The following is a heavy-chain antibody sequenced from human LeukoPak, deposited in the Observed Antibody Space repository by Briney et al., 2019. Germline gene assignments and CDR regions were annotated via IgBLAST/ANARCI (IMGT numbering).Heavy chain of an antibody. V-gene: IGHV4-59*01. J-gene: IGHJ5*02. D-gene: IGHD2-2*01. CDR2: IYYSGST. CDR3: ARDPSDIVVVPAEIWGFDP. Sequence: KPSETLSLTCTVSGGSISSYYWSWIRQPPGKGLEWIGYIYYSGSTNYDPSLKSRVTISVDTSKNQFSLKLSSVTAADTAVYYCARDPSDIVVVPAEIWGFDPWGQGTLVTVSS. CDR1: GGSISSYY.